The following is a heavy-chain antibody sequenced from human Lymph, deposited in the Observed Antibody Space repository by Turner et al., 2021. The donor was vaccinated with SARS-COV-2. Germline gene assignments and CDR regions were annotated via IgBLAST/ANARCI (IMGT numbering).Heavy chain of an antibody. D-gene: IGHD3-3*01. CDR3: ATGPYNFWGDPSPGYDGMDV. Sequence: QVQLLQSGAGVRKPGDSVKVLCKVSGYTLTEVSMPWVRQAPGKGLEWMGGFDPEDGETIYAQKFQGRVTMTEDTATDTAYMELRSLRSEDTAVYYCATGPYNFWGDPSPGYDGMDVWGQGTTVTVSS. CDR1: GYTLTEVS. CDR2: FDPEDGET. V-gene: IGHV1-24*01. J-gene: IGHJ6*02.